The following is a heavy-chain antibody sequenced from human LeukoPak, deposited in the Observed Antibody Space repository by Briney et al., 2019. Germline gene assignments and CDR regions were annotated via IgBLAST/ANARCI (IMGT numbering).Heavy chain of an antibody. CDR1: GYTFTSYG. CDR2: ISAYNGNT. D-gene: IGHD3-9*01. CDR3: ARDFSDILTGYYPTYYYYGMDV. J-gene: IGHJ6*02. V-gene: IGHV1-18*01. Sequence: ASVKVSCKASGYTFTSYGISWVRQAPGQGLEWMGWISAYNGNTNYAQKLQGRVTMTTDTSTSTAYMELRSLRSDDTAVYYCARDFSDILTGYYPTYYYYGMDVWGQGTTATVSS.